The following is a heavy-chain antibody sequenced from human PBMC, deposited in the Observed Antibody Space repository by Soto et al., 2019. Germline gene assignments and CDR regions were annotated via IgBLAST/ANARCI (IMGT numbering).Heavy chain of an antibody. CDR1: GNTFTYRY. V-gene: IGHV1-45*01. D-gene: IGHD1-26*01. CDR2: ITPCRGDV. Sequence: QMQLVQSGAELKKTGSTVTVSCKALGNTFTYRYLHWVRQAPGQALEWMGWITPCRGDVHYAQKFQERVTITRDRSIKTAYTRMSSLRSEETAMYYCAGGGAGSGPFTWELPDHWGQGTLVTVSS. CDR3: AGGGAGSGPFTWELPDH. J-gene: IGHJ4*02.